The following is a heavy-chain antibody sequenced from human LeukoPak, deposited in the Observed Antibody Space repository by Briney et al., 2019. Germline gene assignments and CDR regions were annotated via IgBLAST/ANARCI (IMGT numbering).Heavy chain of an antibody. J-gene: IGHJ4*02. CDR2: INHSGST. CDR3: ASQEQLVGLFDY. D-gene: IGHD6-6*01. V-gene: IGHV4-34*01. CDR1: GGSFSGYY. Sequence: SETLSLTCAVYGGSFSGYYWSWIRQPPGKGLEWIGEINHSGSTNYNPSLKSRVTISVDTSKNQFSLRLSSVTAADTAVYYCASQEQLVGLFDYWGQGTLVTVSS.